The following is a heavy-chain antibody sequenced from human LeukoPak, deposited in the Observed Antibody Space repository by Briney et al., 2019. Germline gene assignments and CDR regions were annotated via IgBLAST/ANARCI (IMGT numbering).Heavy chain of an antibody. D-gene: IGHD5-18*01. CDR2: IYSGGGT. J-gene: IGHJ4*02. Sequence: GGSLRLSCAASGFTVSSTYMSWVRQAPGKGLEWVSVIYSGGGTYYADSVKGRFTISRDNSKNMLYLQMNSLRAEDTAVYYCARRYSHGSFDYWGQGTLVTVSS. CDR1: GFTVSSTY. CDR3: ARRYSHGSFDY. V-gene: IGHV3-53*01.